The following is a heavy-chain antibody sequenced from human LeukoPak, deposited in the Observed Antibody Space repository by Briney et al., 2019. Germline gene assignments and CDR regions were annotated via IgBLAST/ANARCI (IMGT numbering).Heavy chain of an antibody. CDR3: ASSIVVVRDDASDI. CDR1: GGSFSGYY. Sequence: PSETLSLTCAVYGGSFSGYYWSWIRQPPGKGLEWIGEINHSGSTNYNPSLKSRVTISVDTSKNQFSLKLSSVTAADTAVYYCASSIVVVRDDASDIWGQGTMVTVSS. D-gene: IGHD2-21*01. V-gene: IGHV4-34*01. J-gene: IGHJ3*02. CDR2: INHSGST.